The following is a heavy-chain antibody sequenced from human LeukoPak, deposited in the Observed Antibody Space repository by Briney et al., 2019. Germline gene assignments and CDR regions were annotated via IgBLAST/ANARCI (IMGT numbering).Heavy chain of an antibody. Sequence: SQTLSLTCTVSGGSISSGGYYWSWIRQHPGKGLEWIGYIYYSGSTYYNQSLKSRVTISVDTSKNQFSLKLSSVTAADTAVYYCARQWGYGGRAYYFDYWGQGTLVTVSS. V-gene: IGHV4-31*03. CDR3: ARQWGYGGRAYYFDY. D-gene: IGHD4-23*01. J-gene: IGHJ4*02. CDR2: IYYSGST. CDR1: GGSISSGGYY.